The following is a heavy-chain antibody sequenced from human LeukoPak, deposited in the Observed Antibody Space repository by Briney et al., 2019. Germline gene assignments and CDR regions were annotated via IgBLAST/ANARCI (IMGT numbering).Heavy chain of an antibody. J-gene: IGHJ4*02. CDR3: ARSADRSGYFREITLYYFDY. CDR1: GFTFSSHW. Sequence: GGSLRLSCAASGFTFSSHWMTWVRQAPGKGLEWVANIKEDGTRKNYMDSVKGRFTISRDNAKKSLYLQMNSLRAEDTAVYYCARSADRSGYFREITLYYFDYWGQGTLVTVSS. D-gene: IGHD3-22*01. CDR2: IKEDGTRK. V-gene: IGHV3-7*03.